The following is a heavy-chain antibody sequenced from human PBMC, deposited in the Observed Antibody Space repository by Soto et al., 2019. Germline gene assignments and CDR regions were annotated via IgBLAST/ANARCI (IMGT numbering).Heavy chain of an antibody. V-gene: IGHV4-31*03. CDR3: WGSSWFYGMDV. Sequence: QVQLQESGPGLVKPSQTLSLTCTVSGGSISSGGYYWSWICQHPGKGLEWIGYIYYSGSTYYNPSLKSRVTISVDTSKNQFSLKLSSVTAADTAVYYCWGSSWFYGMDVWGQGTTVTVSS. J-gene: IGHJ6*02. D-gene: IGHD6-13*01. CDR1: GGSISSGGYY. CDR2: IYYSGST.